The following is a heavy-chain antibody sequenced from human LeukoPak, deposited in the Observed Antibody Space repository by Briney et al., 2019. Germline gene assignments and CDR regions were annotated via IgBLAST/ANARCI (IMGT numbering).Heavy chain of an antibody. J-gene: IGHJ4*02. D-gene: IGHD5-24*01. V-gene: IGHV3-74*01. CDR1: GFAFSNYW. CDR2: ITRDGSYA. Sequence: GGSLRLSCAASGFAFSNYWMHWVRQVPGKGLVWVSRITRDGSYANYADSVKGRFTFSRDNARNTLYLQMNSLKAEDTAVYYCARDGDGYNFDFWGQGALVTVSS. CDR3: ARDGDGYNFDF.